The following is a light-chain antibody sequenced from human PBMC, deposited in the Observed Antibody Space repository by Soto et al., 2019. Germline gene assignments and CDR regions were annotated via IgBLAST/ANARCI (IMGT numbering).Light chain of an antibody. V-gene: IGKV4-1*01. CDR1: QSVLYRSNNKNY. CDR2: WAS. J-gene: IGKJ2*01. CDR3: QQYYSTPYT. Sequence: DIVMTQSPDSLAVSLGERATINCKSSQSVLYRSNNKNYLAWYQQKPGQPPKLLIYWASTRESGVPDRFSGSGSGTAFTLTISSLQAEDVAVYYCQQYYSTPYTFGQGTKLEIK.